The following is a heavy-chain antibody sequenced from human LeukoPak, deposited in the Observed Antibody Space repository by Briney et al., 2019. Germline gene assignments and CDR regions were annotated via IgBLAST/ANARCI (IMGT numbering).Heavy chain of an antibody. CDR3: ARDRDSTPDY. D-gene: IGHD6-13*01. CDR1: GGSISSGSHY. V-gene: IGHV4-61*02. CDR2: IYTSGST. Sequence: SQTLSLTCIVSGGSISSGSHYWSWIRQPAGKGLEWIGRIYTSGSTTYNPSLKSRVTISIDTSKNQSSLKLTSVTAADTAVYYCARDRDSTPDYWGQGTLVTVSS. J-gene: IGHJ4*02.